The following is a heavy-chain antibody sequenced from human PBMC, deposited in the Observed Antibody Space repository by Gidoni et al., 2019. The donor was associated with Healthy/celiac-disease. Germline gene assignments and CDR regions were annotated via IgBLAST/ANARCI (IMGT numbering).Heavy chain of an antibody. Sequence: QVQLVESGGGVVQPGRSLRLSCAASGFTFSSYGMHWVRQAPGKGLEWVAVISYDGSNKYYADSVKGRFTISRDNSKNTQYLQMNSLRAEDTAVYYCAKVYGGNSFDYWGQGTLVTVSS. V-gene: IGHV3-30*18. J-gene: IGHJ4*02. CDR3: AKVYGGNSFDY. CDR1: GFTFSSYG. CDR2: ISYDGSNK. D-gene: IGHD4-17*01.